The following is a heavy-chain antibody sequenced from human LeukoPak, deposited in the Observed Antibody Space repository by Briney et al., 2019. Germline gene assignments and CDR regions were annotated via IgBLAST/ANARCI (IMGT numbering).Heavy chain of an antibody. CDR1: GGSISSYY. Sequence: SETLSLTCTVSGGSISSYYWSWIRQPPGKGLEWIGYIYYSGSTNYNPSLKSRVTISVDTSKNQFSLKLSSVTAADTAVYYCAIEGDCYGSGSPGLYWGQGTLVTVSS. D-gene: IGHD3-10*01. CDR2: IYYSGST. V-gene: IGHV4-59*01. J-gene: IGHJ4*02. CDR3: AIEGDCYGSGSPGLY.